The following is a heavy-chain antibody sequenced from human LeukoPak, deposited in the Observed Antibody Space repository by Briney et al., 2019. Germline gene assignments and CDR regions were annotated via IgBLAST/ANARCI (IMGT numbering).Heavy chain of an antibody. D-gene: IGHD1-26*01. Sequence: GESLKISCKISGYRLTNNWIGWVRQVPGKGLEWMGLIYPGDSDTRYSPSFQGQVTFSVDASISTAYLQLSGLRASDTAMYYCARRAYQGNWFDPWGQGTLVTVSS. J-gene: IGHJ5*02. CDR2: IYPGDSDT. CDR1: GYRLTNNW. CDR3: ARRAYQGNWFDP. V-gene: IGHV5-51*01.